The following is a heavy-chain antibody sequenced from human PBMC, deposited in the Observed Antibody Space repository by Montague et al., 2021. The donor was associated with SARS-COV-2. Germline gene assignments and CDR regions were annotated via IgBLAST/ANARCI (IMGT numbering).Heavy chain of an antibody. Sequence: SLRLSCAASGFTFSIYTMTWVRQAPGKGLEWVSSISISSTNYIYYAESVKGRFAISRDNAKNSLFLQMNSLGTDDTAVYYCARDMQQRLEGPFDSWGQGTLVTVSS. J-gene: IGHJ4*02. CDR3: ARDMQQRLEGPFDS. CDR2: ISISSTNYI. V-gene: IGHV3-21*01. CDR1: GFTFSIYT. D-gene: IGHD6-25*01.